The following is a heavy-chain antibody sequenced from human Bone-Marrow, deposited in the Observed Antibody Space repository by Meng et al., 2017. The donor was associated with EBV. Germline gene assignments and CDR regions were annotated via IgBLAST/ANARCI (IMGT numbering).Heavy chain of an antibody. V-gene: IGHV4-39*01. D-gene: IGHD6-19*01. Sequence: LRQAGPEPWKPSDPCSVTSPAAVDSISRFYYWVWIRQPSGRVLEWIGIVHYPGSTYYSPSLKSRVTVSVDTSKNQFSLRLTSVTAADTAVYYCARPFPSWQSPRLDPFGAWGQGTLVTVSS. J-gene: IGHJ5*02. CDR3: ARPFPSWQSPRLDPFGA. CDR1: VDSISRFYY. CDR2: VHYPGST.